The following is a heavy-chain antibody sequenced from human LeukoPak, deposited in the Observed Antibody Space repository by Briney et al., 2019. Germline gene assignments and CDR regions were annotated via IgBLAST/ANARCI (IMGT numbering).Heavy chain of an antibody. CDR2: IWFDGSNK. CDR1: GFTSSSYG. D-gene: IGHD3-22*01. CDR3: AREYFDSSGYYGDHFDY. V-gene: IGHV3-33*01. J-gene: IGHJ4*02. Sequence: GGSLRLSCAASGFTSSSYGMHWVRQAPGKGLEWVAVIWFDGSNKYYAESVKGRFTISRDNSRNTLYLQMNSLRAEDTAVYYCAREYFDSSGYYGDHFDYWGQGTLVTVSS.